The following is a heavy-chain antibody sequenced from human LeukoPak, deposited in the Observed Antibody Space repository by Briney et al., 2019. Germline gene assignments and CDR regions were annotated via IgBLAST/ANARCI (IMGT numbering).Heavy chain of an antibody. CDR1: GFTFSSYA. J-gene: IGHJ4*02. CDR3: AKEYSSSSFSRHRGLDY. D-gene: IGHD6-6*01. CDR2: ISGSGGST. Sequence: GGSLRLSCAASGFTFSSYAMSWVRQAPGKGLEWVSAISGSGGSTYYADSVKGRFTISRDNSKNTLYLQMNSLRAEDTAVYYCAKEYSSSSFSRHRGLDYWGQGTLVTVSS. V-gene: IGHV3-23*01.